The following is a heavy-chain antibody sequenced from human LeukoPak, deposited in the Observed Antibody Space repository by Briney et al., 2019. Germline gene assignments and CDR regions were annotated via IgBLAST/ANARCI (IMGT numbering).Heavy chain of an antibody. D-gene: IGHD6-19*01. Sequence: GGSLRLSCAASGFTFSSYAMSWVRQAPGKGLEWVSGISGSGDSTYYADSVKGRFTISRDNSKNTLYLQMNSLRVEDTAVYYCAKDRGSGWSWRFDPWGQGTLVTVSS. CDR3: AKDRGSGWSWRFDP. V-gene: IGHV3-23*01. CDR1: GFTFSSYA. CDR2: ISGSGDST. J-gene: IGHJ5*02.